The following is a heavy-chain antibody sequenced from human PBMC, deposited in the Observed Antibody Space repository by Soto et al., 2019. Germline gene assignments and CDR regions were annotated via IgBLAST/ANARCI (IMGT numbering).Heavy chain of an antibody. CDR1: GGNFSSYG. CDR3: ARGHSSGAFDY. J-gene: IGHJ4*02. V-gene: IGHV1-69*13. D-gene: IGHD6-19*01. Sequence: SVKVSCKASGGNFSSYGISWVRQAPGQGLEWMGGIVPLFGTTNYAHKFRGRVTITVDESTSTVYMELRSLRSDDTAVYYCARGHSSGAFDYWGQGTLVTVSS. CDR2: IVPLFGTT.